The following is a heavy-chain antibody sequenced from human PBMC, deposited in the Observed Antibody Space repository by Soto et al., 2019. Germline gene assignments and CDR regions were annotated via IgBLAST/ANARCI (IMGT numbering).Heavy chain of an antibody. Sequence: ASVKVSCKASGYTFTSYYMHWVRQAPGQGLEWMGIINPSGGSTSYAQKFQGRVTMTRDTSTSKVYMELSSLRSEDTAVYYCARGGRDYDSSGYYEPHFDYCGQGTLVTVSS. CDR3: ARGGRDYDSSGYYEPHFDY. CDR2: INPSGGST. CDR1: GYTFTSYY. V-gene: IGHV1-46*01. D-gene: IGHD3-22*01. J-gene: IGHJ4*02.